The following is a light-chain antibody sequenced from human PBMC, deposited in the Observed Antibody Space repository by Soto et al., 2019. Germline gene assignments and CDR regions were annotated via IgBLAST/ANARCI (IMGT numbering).Light chain of an antibody. CDR1: QSISSSN. Sequence: EIVLTQSPGTLSLSQGERATLSCRASQSISSSNLVWYQQKPGQAPRLLIYGASSRATGIPDRFSGSGSRTDFTLTISSLEPEDFAVNFCHHCGGSQPFGQGTKVETK. CDR3: HHCGGSQP. V-gene: IGKV3-20*01. CDR2: GAS. J-gene: IGKJ1*01.